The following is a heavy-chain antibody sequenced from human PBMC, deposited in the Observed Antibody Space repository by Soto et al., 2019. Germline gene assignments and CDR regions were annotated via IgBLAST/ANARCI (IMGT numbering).Heavy chain of an antibody. CDR1: AFKFSDYY. J-gene: IGHJ5*02. CDR2: ISGSGDVI. V-gene: IGHV3-11*01. Sequence: QVQLVESGGGLVKPGGSLRLSCAASAFKFSDYYMSWVGKAPGKGLEWVSYISGSGDVIYYADSVKGRFTISRDNDNNSLHLQMDTLRVEDTALYYCARAPDCVEGSCYRHLDLWGKVTRVAVSS. D-gene: IGHD3-16*01. CDR3: ARAPDCVEGSCYRHLDL.